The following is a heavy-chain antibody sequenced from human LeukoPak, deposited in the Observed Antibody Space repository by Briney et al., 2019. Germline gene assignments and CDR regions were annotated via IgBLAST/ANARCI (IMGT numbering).Heavy chain of an antibody. CDR1: GGSVSSGGSY. V-gene: IGHV4-39*01. Sequence: PSETLSLTCTVSGGSVSSGGSYWSWIRQLPGKGLEWIGYNYNSESTYYNPSLTSRVTISVDTSKNQFSLKLSSVTAADTAVYYCARHSRMIFGVVNWFDPWGQGTLVTVSS. CDR3: ARHSRMIFGVVNWFDP. CDR2: NYNSEST. J-gene: IGHJ5*02. D-gene: IGHD3-3*01.